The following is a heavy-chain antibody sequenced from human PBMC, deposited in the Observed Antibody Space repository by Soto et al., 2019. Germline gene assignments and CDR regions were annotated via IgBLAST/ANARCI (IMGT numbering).Heavy chain of an antibody. D-gene: IGHD3-10*01. V-gene: IGHV4-59*01. CDR3: ARDILAMVRGVTYNWFDP. CDR1: GGSISSYY. Sequence: SETLSLTCTVSGGSISSYYWSWIRQPPGKGLEWIGYIYYSGSTNYNPSLKSRVTISVDTSKNQFSLKLSSVTAADTAVYYCARDILAMVRGVTYNWFDPWGQGTLVTVSS. CDR2: IYYSGST. J-gene: IGHJ5*02.